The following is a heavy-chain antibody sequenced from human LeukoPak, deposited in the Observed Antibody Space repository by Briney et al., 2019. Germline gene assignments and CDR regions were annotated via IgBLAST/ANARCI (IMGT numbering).Heavy chain of an antibody. CDR3: ARNVPKTGDFFY. Sequence: ASVKVSCTASGYTFTSYDINWVRQAPGQGLGLMGWMNPNSGNTGYAQRFQGRLTLTRDTSISTAYMELSGLRSDDTAVYYCARNVPKTGDFFYWGQGTLVTVSS. CDR2: MNPNSGNT. V-gene: IGHV1-8*02. CDR1: GYTFTSYD. J-gene: IGHJ4*02. D-gene: IGHD7-27*01.